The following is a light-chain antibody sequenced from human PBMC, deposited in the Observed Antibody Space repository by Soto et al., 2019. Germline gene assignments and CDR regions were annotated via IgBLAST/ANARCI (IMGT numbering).Light chain of an antibody. Sequence: QSVLTQPPSVSGAPGQRVTISCTGSNSNIGAGYDVHWYQQLPGTAPKLLIYGNNNRPSGVPDRFSGSKSDTSASLAITGLQAEDEADYYCQSYDSSLSGHVVFGGGTKLTVL. J-gene: IGLJ2*01. CDR1: NSNIGAGYD. CDR3: QSYDSSLSGHVV. V-gene: IGLV1-40*01. CDR2: GNN.